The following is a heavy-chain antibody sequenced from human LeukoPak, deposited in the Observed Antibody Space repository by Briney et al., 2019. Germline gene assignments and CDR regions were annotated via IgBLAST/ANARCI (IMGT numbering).Heavy chain of an antibody. Sequence: ASVRVSCKASGYTFINNDINCVRQAPGQGLEWMAWIDPKNGNRGYAQNFQGRVTMTTDTSISTAYMELSSLRSEDTAVYYCARSHTRKGFCGGGRCYPAVWWFDPWGQGTLVTVSS. CDR1: GYTFINND. CDR2: IDPKNGNR. V-gene: IGHV1-8*01. CDR3: ARSHTRKGFCGGGRCYPAVWWFDP. J-gene: IGHJ5*02. D-gene: IGHD2-15*01.